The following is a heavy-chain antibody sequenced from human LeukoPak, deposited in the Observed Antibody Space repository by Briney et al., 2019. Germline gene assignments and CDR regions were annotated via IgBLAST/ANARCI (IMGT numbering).Heavy chain of an antibody. V-gene: IGHV3-23*01. Sequence: GGSLRLSCAASGFTFSSYAMSWVRQAPGKGLEWVSAISGSGGSTYYADSVKGRFTISRVNSKNTLYLQMNSLRAEDTAVYYCASRGITAIDLLDYWGQGTLVTVSS. CDR2: ISGSGGST. CDR1: GFTFSSYA. J-gene: IGHJ4*02. D-gene: IGHD5-18*01. CDR3: ASRGITAIDLLDY.